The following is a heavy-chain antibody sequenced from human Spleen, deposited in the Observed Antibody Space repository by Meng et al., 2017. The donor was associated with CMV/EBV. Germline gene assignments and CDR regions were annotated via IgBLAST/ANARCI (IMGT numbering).Heavy chain of an antibody. CDR1: GSSISSGYY. CDR2: ISHSGST. J-gene: IGHJ4*02. V-gene: IGHV4-38-2*02. D-gene: IGHD3-3*02. Sequence: GSLRLSCTVSGSSISSGYYWGWIRQPPGKGLEWIGSISHSGSTYYNPYLKSRVTISVDTSKNQFSLKLSSVTAADMAVYYCARVRISPPYFDYWGQGTLVTVSS. CDR3: ARVRISPPYFDY.